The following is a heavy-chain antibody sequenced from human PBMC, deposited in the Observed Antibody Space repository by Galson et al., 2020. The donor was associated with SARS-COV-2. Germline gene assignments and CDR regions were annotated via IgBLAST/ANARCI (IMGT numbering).Heavy chain of an antibody. D-gene: IGHD1-26*01. J-gene: IGHJ4*02. V-gene: IGHV3-30*18. CDR1: GFTFSSYG. CDR3: AKTSGSSFDY. Sequence: GESLKISCAASGFTFSSYGMHWVRQAPGKGLEWVAVISYDGSNKYYADSVKGRFTISRDNSKNTLYLQMNSLRAEDTAVYYCAKTSGSSFDYWGQGTLVTVSS. CDR2: ISYDGSNK.